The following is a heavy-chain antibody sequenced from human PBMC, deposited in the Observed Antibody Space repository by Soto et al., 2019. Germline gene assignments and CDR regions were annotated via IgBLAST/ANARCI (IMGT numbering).Heavy chain of an antibody. CDR1: GFTFSSYW. D-gene: IGHD2-2*01. CDR3: VKEYGFVPNNWFDP. CDR2: INSDGSST. V-gene: IGHV3-74*01. Sequence: PGGSLRLSCAASGFTFSSYWMHWVRQAPGKGLVWVSRINSDGSSTSYADSVKGRFTISRDNSKNTLYLQMSSLRAEDTAVYYCVKEYGFVPNNWFDPWGQGTLVTVSS. J-gene: IGHJ5*02.